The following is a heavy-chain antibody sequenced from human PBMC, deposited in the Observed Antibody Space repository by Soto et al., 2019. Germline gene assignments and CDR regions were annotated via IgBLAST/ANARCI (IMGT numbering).Heavy chain of an antibody. Sequence: SETLSLTCTVSGGSISSYYWSWIRQPPGKGLEWIGYIYYSGITNYNPSLKSRITISVDTSKNQFSLKLSSVTAADTAVYYCARYKSNYYYGMDVWGQGTTVTVSS. CDR1: GGSISSYY. J-gene: IGHJ6*02. CDR2: IYYSGIT. V-gene: IGHV4-59*01. D-gene: IGHD1-20*01. CDR3: ARYKSNYYYGMDV.